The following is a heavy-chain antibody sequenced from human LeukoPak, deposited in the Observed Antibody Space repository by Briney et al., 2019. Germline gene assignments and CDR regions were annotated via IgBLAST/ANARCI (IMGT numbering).Heavy chain of an antibody. CDR3: ARVRSGSYPFDY. CDR1: GFTFSSYS. V-gene: IGHV3-21*01. D-gene: IGHD1-26*01. J-gene: IGHJ4*02. Sequence: GGSLRLSCAASGFTFSSYSMNWVRQAPGKGLEWVSSISSSSSYIYYADSVKGRFTISRDNAKNSLYLQMNSLRAEDTAVYYCARVRSGSYPFDYWGQGTLVTVSS. CDR2: ISSSSSYI.